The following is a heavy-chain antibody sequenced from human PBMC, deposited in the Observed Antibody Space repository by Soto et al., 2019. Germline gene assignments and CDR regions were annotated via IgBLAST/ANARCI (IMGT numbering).Heavy chain of an antibody. CDR1: GYTFTSYG. V-gene: IGHV1-18*01. J-gene: IGHJ4*02. Sequence: QVHLVQSGAEVKKPGASVKVSCKGSGYTFTSYGITWVRQAPGQGLEWMGWISAHNGNTNYAQKLQGRVTVTRDTSTSTAYMELRGLRSADTAVDYCARGRYGDYWGQGALVTVSS. CDR2: ISAHNGNT. D-gene: IGHD1-1*01. CDR3: ARGRYGDY.